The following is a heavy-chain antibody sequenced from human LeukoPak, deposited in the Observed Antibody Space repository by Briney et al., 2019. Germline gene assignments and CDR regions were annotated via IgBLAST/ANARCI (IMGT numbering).Heavy chain of an antibody. CDR2: INHSGST. CDR1: GGSFSGYY. D-gene: IGHD3-3*01. Sequence: SETLSLTCAVYGGSFSGYYWSWIRQPPGKGLEWIGEINHSGSTNYNPSLKSRVTISVDTSKNQFSLELSSVTAADTAVYYCARKYYDFWSGYFYWFDPWGQGTLVTVSS. V-gene: IGHV4-34*01. CDR3: ARKYYDFWSGYFYWFDP. J-gene: IGHJ5*02.